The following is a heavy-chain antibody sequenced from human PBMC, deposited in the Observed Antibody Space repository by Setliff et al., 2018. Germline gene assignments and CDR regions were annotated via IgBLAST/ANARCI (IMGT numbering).Heavy chain of an antibody. CDR2: IQNSGGI. CDR3: ARLSWNGLRYFGLDV. CDR1: GVSISSYY. J-gene: IGHJ6*02. Sequence: PSETLSLTCNVSGVSISSYYWSWIRQPPGKGLESLGYIQNSGGINYNPSLKSRVTISVDTSTNHLSLKLTSVTAADTAVYYCARLSWNGLRYFGLDVWGQGTTVTVSS. V-gene: IGHV4-59*01. D-gene: IGHD3-3*01.